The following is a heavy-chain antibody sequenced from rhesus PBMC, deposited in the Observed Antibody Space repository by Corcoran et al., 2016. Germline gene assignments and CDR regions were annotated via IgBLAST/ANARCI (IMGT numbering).Heavy chain of an antibody. CDR3: ARLDYGNNYYYFDY. Sequence: QVQLQESGPGLVKPSETLSLTCTVSGGSISDPYYCTWIRQPPGQGLEWIGGISANMASSYYNPSLKSRVTISKDTSKNQFSLDLYSVTAADTAVYFCARLDYGNNYYYFDYWGQGVLVTVSS. CDR2: ISANMASS. CDR1: GGSISDPYY. D-gene: IGHD4-29*01. V-gene: IGHV4-143*01. J-gene: IGHJ4*01.